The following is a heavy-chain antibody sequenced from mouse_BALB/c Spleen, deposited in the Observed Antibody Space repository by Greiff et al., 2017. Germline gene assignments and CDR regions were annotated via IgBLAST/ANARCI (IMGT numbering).Heavy chain of an antibody. J-gene: IGHJ4*01. CDR1: GFSLTSYG. D-gene: IGHD2-4*01. Sequence: QVTLKESGPGLVAPSQSLSITCTVSGFSLTSYGVHWVRQSPGKGLEWLGVIWSGGSTDYNAAFISRLSISKDNSKSQVFFKMNSLQANDTAIYYCARRSTMITRGIIYYAMDYWGQGTSVTVSS. CDR2: IWSGGST. V-gene: IGHV2-2*02. CDR3: ARRSTMITRGIIYYAMDY.